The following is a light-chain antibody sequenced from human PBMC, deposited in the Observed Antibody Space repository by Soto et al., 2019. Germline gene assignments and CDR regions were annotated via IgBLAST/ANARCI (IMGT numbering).Light chain of an antibody. V-gene: IGLV2-14*01. CDR1: SSDIGAYNY. CDR2: EVS. CDR3: FSFTTDWTHV. J-gene: IGLJ1*01. Sequence: QSALTQPASVSGSPGQSSTISCTGISSDIGAYNYVSWFQQYPGKAPKLIISEVSNRPSGVSNRFSGSKSGTAASLTISGLQTEDEADYFCFSFTTDWTHVFGTGTKVTVL.